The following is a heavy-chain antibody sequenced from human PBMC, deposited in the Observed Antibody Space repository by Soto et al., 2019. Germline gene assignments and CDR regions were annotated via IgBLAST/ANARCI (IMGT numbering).Heavy chain of an antibody. CDR2: INTHNSNT. CDR3: AREYKYDSSGYRTFDA. Sequence: QVQLVQSGPEVKKPGATVKLSSKTCGYIFRTYDISWVRQAPGQGLEWLGWINTHNSNTNYAQKFQGRVTMTTDTSTNTHYMELRSLRSDDTAVFYCAREYKYDSSGYRTFDAWGQGTLVTVSS. J-gene: IGHJ4*02. V-gene: IGHV1-18*01. CDR1: GYIFRTYD. D-gene: IGHD3-22*01.